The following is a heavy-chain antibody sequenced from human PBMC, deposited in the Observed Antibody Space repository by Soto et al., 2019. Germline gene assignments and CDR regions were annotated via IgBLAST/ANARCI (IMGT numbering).Heavy chain of an antibody. CDR2: ISYDGSNK. Sequence: QVQLVESGGGVVQPGRSLRLSCAASGFTFSSYGMHWVRQAPGKGLEWVAVISYDGSNKYYADSVKGRFTISRDNSKNTLYLQMNSLRAEDTAVYYCATPKTRYFVWLSLDYWGQGTLVTVSS. CDR3: ATPKTRYFVWLSLDY. J-gene: IGHJ4*02. D-gene: IGHD3-9*01. CDR1: GFTFSSYG. V-gene: IGHV3-30*03.